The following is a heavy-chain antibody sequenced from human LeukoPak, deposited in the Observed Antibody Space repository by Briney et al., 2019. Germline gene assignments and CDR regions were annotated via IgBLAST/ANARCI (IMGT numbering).Heavy chain of an antibody. J-gene: IGHJ4*02. CDR3: AIGGTYGSGS. V-gene: IGHV3-74*01. Sequence: GGSLRLSCAASGFTFANTWMHWVRQAPGKGLVWVSLINNDGSTTNYADSVKGRFTISRVNAKNTVYLQMNSLRAEDTAVYYCAIGGTYGSGSWGQGTLVTVSS. CDR1: GFTFANTW. CDR2: INNDGSTT. D-gene: IGHD3-10*01.